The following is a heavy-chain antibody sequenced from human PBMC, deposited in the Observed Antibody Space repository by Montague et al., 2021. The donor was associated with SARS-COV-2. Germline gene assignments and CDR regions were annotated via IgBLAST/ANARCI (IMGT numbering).Heavy chain of an antibody. CDR2: THYKSMWKS. V-gene: IGHV6-1*01. J-gene: IGHJ4*02. CDR1: GDSVFSNSPS. Sequence: CAISGDSVFSNSPSSNWIRQSPSTHLEWLGRTHYKSMWKSDYARXLKSRIAINPDTSKNQFSLQLSSVTPEDTALYYCVRGIEAAGSYDYWGQGTLVTVSS. D-gene: IGHD6-13*01. CDR3: VRGIEAAGSYDY.